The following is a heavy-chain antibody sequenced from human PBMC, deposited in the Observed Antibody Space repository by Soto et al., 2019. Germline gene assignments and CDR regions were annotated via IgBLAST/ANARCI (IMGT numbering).Heavy chain of an antibody. J-gene: IGHJ4*02. CDR3: ARGGRYSGYSGDY. CDR1: GGSFSGYY. V-gene: IGHV4-34*01. D-gene: IGHD5-12*01. CDR2: INHSGST. Sequence: SETLSLTCAVYGGSFSGYYWSWIRQPPGKGLEWIGEINHSGSTNYNPSLKSRVTISVDTSKNQFSLKLSSVTAADTAVYYCARGGRYSGYSGDYWGQGTLVTVSS.